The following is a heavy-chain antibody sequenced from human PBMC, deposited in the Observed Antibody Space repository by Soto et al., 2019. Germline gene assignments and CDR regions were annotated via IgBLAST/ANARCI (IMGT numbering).Heavy chain of an antibody. CDR1: GVNFTDAW. CDR3: VAPWLS. Sequence: GGSLRLSCSASGVNFTDAWMSWARQAPGKGLEWVGRIKNAGEGGTTEYAAPVKGRFTISRDDSKDRLYLEMTSLTDVDTAVYYCVAPWLSWGQGNLVTVS. V-gene: IGHV3-15*01. D-gene: IGHD3-22*01. J-gene: IGHJ5*02. CDR2: IKNAGEGGTT.